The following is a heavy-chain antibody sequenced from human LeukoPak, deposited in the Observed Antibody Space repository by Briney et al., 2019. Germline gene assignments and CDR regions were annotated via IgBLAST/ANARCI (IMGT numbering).Heavy chain of an antibody. CDR1: GFTVSSNY. CDR3: ARDWRVASYYYYGMDV. J-gene: IGHJ6*02. D-gene: IGHD2-21*01. V-gene: IGHV3-53*01. Sequence: GGSLRLSCAASGFTVSSNYMSWVRQAPGKGLEWVSVIYSRSSTYYADSVKGRFTISRDNSKNTLYLQMNSLRAEDTAVYYCARDWRVASYYYYGMDVWGQGTTVTVSS. CDR2: IYSRSST.